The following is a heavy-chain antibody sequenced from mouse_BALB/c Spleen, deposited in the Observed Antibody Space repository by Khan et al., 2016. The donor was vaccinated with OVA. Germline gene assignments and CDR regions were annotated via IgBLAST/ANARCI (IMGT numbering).Heavy chain of an antibody. D-gene: IGHD1-3*01. Sequence: QVPLKQSGPGLVAPSQTLSITCTVSGFSLSNYGVHWVRQPPGKGLEWLGVIWAGGSTNHNLALMSRLSISKDDSKSQDFLKMNSLQPDDTAMSYCARAVYNGAWFAYWGQGTLVTVSA. V-gene: IGHV2-9*02. J-gene: IGHJ3*01. CDR3: ARAVYNGAWFAY. CDR1: GFSLSNYG. CDR2: IWAGGST.